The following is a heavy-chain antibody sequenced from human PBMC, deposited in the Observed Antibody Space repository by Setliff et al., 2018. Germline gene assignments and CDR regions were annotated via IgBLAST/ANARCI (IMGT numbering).Heavy chain of an antibody. J-gene: IGHJ5*02. CDR2: INVYTGNT. CDR1: GYTSYTYG. CDR3: ARDSPEMVAPPAAHCFDP. Sequence: GASVKVSCKASGYTSYTYGIIWVRQAPGQGLELMGWINVYTGNTNYAQNFQGRVTMTTDTSTSTAYMELRSLRSDDTAVYYCARDSPEMVAPPAAHCFDPWGQGTLVTVSS. V-gene: IGHV1-18*01. D-gene: IGHD2-15*01.